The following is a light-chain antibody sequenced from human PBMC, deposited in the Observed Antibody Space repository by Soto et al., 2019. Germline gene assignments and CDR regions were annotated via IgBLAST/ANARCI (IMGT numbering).Light chain of an antibody. CDR3: QQYATSSIT. CDR2: GAS. V-gene: IGKV3-20*01. Sequence: EIVLTQSPGTLSLSPGERATLSCRASQSVSSSYFAWYQQKPGQAPRLLIYGASSRATGIPDRFGGSGSGTDFTLTISRLEPEDCAVYYCQQYATSSITFGQGTRLEIK. J-gene: IGKJ5*01. CDR1: QSVSSSY.